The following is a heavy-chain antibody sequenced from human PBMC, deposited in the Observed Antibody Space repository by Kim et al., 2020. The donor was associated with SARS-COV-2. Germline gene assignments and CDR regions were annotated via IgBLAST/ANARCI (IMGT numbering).Heavy chain of an antibody. CDR2: IIPIFGTA. Sequence: SVKVSCKASGGTFSSYAISWVRQAPGQGLEWMGGIIPIFGTANYAQKFQGRVTITADESTSTAYMELSSLRSEDTAVYYCARDFEYNWNPAPDWGQGTLVTVSS. CDR1: GGTFSSYA. D-gene: IGHD1-20*01. J-gene: IGHJ4*02. V-gene: IGHV1-69*13. CDR3: ARDFEYNWNPAPD.